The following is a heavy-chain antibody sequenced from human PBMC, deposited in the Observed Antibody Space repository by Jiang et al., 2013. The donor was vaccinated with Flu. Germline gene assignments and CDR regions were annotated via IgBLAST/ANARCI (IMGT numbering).Heavy chain of an antibody. V-gene: IGHV1-69*06. CDR1: GGTFSSYA. CDR2: IIPIFGTA. J-gene: IGHJ3*02. CDR3: ARSELRFLEWPFHDAFDI. D-gene: IGHD3-3*01. Sequence: SGAEVKKPGSSVKVSCKASGGTFSSYAISWVRQVPGQGLEWMGGIIPIFGTANYAQKFQGRVTITADKSTSTAYMELSSLRSEDTAVYYCARSELRFLEWPFHDAFDIWGQGTMVTVSS.